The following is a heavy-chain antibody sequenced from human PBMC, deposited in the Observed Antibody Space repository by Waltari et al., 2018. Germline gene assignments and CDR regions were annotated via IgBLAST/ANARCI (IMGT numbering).Heavy chain of an antibody. D-gene: IGHD4-17*01. CDR1: GYTFTSQW. J-gene: IGHJ5*02. Sequence: VQLVQSGAEVKKPGESLKISCQGSGYTFTSQWIAWVRQMPGKGLEWMGGIIPIFGTANYAQKFQGRVTITTDESTGTAYMELSSLRSEDTAVYYCARDSRYGDYDNWFDPWGQGTLVTVSS. V-gene: IGHV1-69*01. CDR2: IIPIFGTA. CDR3: ARDSRYGDYDNWFDP.